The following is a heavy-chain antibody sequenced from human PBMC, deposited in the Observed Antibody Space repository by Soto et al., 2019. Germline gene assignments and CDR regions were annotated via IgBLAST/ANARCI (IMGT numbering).Heavy chain of an antibody. CDR2: FSGGGNDA. D-gene: IGHD3-3*02. CDR3: ARSLFLASTDTEPFDY. V-gene: IGHV3-23*01. CDR1: GFTFSSYA. J-gene: IGHJ4*02. Sequence: EAQLLESGGGLVQPGGSLVLSCAASGFTFSSYAMSWVRQAPGKGLEWVSSFSGGGNDAFYAVSVKGRFTISRDNSRNTLYLQMSSLRADDTAIYYCARSLFLASTDTEPFDYWGQGALVTVSS.